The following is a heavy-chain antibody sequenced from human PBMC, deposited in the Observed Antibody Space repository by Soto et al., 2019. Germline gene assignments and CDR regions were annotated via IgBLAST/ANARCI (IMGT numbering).Heavy chain of an antibody. D-gene: IGHD2-15*01. J-gene: IGHJ4*02. CDR1: GFIFSSYW. CDR3: ATSRTPFDY. CDR2: IKQDGSEK. Sequence: GGSLRLSCAASGFIFSSYWMSWVRQAPGKGLEWVANIKQDGSEKYYVDAVKGRFTIPRNNAKDSLYLQMNSLRAEDTAVYYCATSRTPFDYWGQGVLVTVSS. V-gene: IGHV3-7*01.